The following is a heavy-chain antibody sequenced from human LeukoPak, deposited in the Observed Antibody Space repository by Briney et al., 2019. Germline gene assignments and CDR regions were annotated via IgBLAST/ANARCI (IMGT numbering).Heavy chain of an antibody. CDR1: GFTVSSNY. J-gene: IGHJ4*02. CDR3: ARAPEATADFDY. D-gene: IGHD1-26*01. Sequence: GGSLRLSCAASGFTVSSNYMSWVRQAPGKGLEWVSVIYSGGSTYYADSVKGRFTISRDNSKNTLYLQMNSLRAEDTAVYCCARAPEATADFDYWGQGTLVTVSS. CDR2: IYSGGST. V-gene: IGHV3-53*01.